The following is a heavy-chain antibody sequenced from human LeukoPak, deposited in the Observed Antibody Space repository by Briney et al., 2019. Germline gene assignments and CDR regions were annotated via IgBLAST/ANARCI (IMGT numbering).Heavy chain of an antibody. D-gene: IGHD6-19*01. CDR1: GFTFSTHA. Sequence: SGGSLRLSCAASGFTFSTHAMHWVRQAPAKGLEWVAMIWFDGKNTHYVDSVKGRFTISRDNSKNMVDLRMNSLRAEDTAVYYCTRDPPSSGWSFDYWGQGTLVTVSS. CDR2: IWFDGKNT. CDR3: TRDPPSSGWSFDY. J-gene: IGHJ4*02. V-gene: IGHV3-33*01.